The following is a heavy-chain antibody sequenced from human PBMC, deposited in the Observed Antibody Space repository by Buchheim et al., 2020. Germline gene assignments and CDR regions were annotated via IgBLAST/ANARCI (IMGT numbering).Heavy chain of an antibody. Sequence: EVQLVESGGGLVQPGGSLRLSCAASGFTFSSYSMDWVRQAPGKGLEWVSYISSSSGTIYYADSVKGRFTISRDNAQNSLYLQMNNLRDEDTAVYYCARGGTKADDYGGNVGPDYWGQGTL. CDR3: ARGGTKADDYGGNVGPDY. J-gene: IGHJ4*02. V-gene: IGHV3-48*02. CDR2: ISSSSGTI. D-gene: IGHD4-23*01. CDR1: GFTFSSYS.